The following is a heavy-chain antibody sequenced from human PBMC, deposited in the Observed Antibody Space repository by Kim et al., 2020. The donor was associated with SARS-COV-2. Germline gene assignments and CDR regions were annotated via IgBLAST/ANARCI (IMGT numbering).Heavy chain of an antibody. D-gene: IGHD3-10*01. Sequence: QGRVTITRDTSASTAYMELSSLRSEDTAVYYCARAGYYYGSGSYYNPFDYWGQGTLVTVSS. J-gene: IGHJ4*02. CDR3: ARAGYYYGSGSYYNPFDY. V-gene: IGHV1-3*01.